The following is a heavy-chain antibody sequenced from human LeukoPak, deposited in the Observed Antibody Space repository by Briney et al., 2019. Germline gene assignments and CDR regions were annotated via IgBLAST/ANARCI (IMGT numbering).Heavy chain of an antibody. V-gene: IGHV4-61*02. D-gene: IGHD6-6*01. CDR2: IYTSGST. CDR3: ARAPRAENWFVP. CDR1: GGSISSGSYY. J-gene: IGHJ5*02. Sequence: PSQTLSLTCTVSGGSISSGSYYWSWIRQPAGKGLEWIGRIYTSGSTNYNPSLKSRVTISVDTSKNQFSLKLSSVTAADTAVYYCARAPRAENWFVPWGQGTLVTVSS.